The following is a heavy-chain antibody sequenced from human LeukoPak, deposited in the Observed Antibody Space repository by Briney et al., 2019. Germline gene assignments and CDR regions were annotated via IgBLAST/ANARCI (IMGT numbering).Heavy chain of an antibody. Sequence: ASVKVSCKASGYTFTSYSIHWVRQAPGQGLEWMGIIKPSGGSTSYAQKFQGRVTMTSDTSTSTVYMELSSLRSEDTAVYYCAPPGGDYWGQGTLVTVSS. J-gene: IGHJ4*02. CDR2: IKPSGGST. CDR1: GYTFTSYS. D-gene: IGHD3-16*01. V-gene: IGHV1-46*01. CDR3: APPGGDY.